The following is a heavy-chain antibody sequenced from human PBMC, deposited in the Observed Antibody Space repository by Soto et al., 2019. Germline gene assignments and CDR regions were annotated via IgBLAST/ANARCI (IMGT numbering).Heavy chain of an antibody. CDR2: ISYDGSNK. CDR1: GFAFSSYA. J-gene: IGHJ4*02. CDR3: ARDLSGSGD. D-gene: IGHD3-10*01. Sequence: QVQLVESGGGVVQPGRSLRLSCAASGFAFSSYAMHWVRQAPGKGLEWVAVISYDGSNKYYADSVKGRFTISRDNSKNTLSLQMNSLSAEDTAVYYCARDLSGSGDWGQGTLVTVSS. V-gene: IGHV3-30-3*01.